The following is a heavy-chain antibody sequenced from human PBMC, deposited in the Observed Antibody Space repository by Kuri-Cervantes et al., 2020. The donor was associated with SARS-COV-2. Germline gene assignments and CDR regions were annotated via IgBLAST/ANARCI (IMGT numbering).Heavy chain of an antibody. D-gene: IGHD1-26*01. V-gene: IGHV3-30*19. CDR1: GFTFSSYG. J-gene: IGHJ4*02. CDR2: ISYDGSNK. Sequence: GGSLRLSCAASGFTFSSYGMHWVRQAPGKGLEWVAVISYDGSNKYYADSVKGRFTISRDNSKNTLYLQMNSLRAEDTAVYYCARDSASRVAVGATITGHWGLGTLVTVSS. CDR3: ARDSASRVAVGATITGH.